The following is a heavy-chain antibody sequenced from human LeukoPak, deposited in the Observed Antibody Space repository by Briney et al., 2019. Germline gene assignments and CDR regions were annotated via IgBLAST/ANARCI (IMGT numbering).Heavy chain of an antibody. CDR3: AKEEIYYDSSGYQYYFDY. CDR1: GFTFSTYG. J-gene: IGHJ4*02. D-gene: IGHD3-22*01. CDR2: ISYDGSSK. Sequence: HPGGSLRLSCAASGFTFSTYGMRWVRQAPGKGLEWVAVISYDGSSKFYADSVKGRFTISRDSSKNTLHLQMNSLRAEDTAVYYCAKEEIYYDSSGYQYYFDYWGQGTLVTVSS. V-gene: IGHV3-30*18.